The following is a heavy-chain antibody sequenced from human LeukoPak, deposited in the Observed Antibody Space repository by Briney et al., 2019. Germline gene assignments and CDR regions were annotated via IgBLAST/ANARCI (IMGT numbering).Heavy chain of an antibody. CDR3: ARTTVTTAFHI. V-gene: IGHV2-5*02. CDR1: GFSLSTSGVG. Sequence: SGPTLVKPTQTLTLTCTFSGFSLSTSGVGVGWIRQPPGKALEWLALIYWDDDKRYSPSLKSRLTITKDSSKNQVVLTMTNMDPVDTATYYCARTTVTTAFHIWGQGTMVTVSS. D-gene: IGHD4-17*01. J-gene: IGHJ3*02. CDR2: IYWDDDK.